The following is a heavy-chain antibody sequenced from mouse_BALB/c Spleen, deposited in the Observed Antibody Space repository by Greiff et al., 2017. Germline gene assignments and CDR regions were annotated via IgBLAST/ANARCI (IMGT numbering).Heavy chain of an antibody. CDR3: ALYYYGSSYGLAY. J-gene: IGHJ3*01. Sequence: VQLQQSGAELVKPGASVKLSCTASGFNFKDTYMHWVKQRPEQGLEWIGRIDPANGNTKYDPKFQGKATITADTSSNTAYLQLSSLTSEDTAVYYCALYYYGSSYGLAYWGQGTLVTVSA. V-gene: IGHV14-3*02. CDR2: IDPANGNT. D-gene: IGHD1-1*01. CDR1: GFNFKDTY.